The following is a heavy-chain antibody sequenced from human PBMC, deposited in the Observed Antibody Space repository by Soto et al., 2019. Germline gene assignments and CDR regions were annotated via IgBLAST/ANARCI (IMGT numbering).Heavy chain of an antibody. D-gene: IGHD3-3*01. CDR3: AHRILRTVFGLVTTTAIYFDF. Sequence: QITLNESGPTVVKPAETLTLTCTFSGFSLTTSGVGVGWIRQSPGKAPEWLALIYVDDDKRYSASLKSRLTLTKDTCKNQVVLTMASVDPADTATYYCAHRILRTVFGLVTTTAIYFDFWGQGTPVVVSS. J-gene: IGHJ4*02. CDR1: GFSLTTSGVG. CDR2: IYVDDDK. V-gene: IGHV2-5*02.